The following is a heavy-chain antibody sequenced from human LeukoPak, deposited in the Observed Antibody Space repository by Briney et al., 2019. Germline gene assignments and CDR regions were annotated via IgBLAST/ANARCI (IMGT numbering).Heavy chain of an antibody. V-gene: IGHV1-2*06. D-gene: IGHD6-13*01. CDR1: GYTFVDYG. J-gene: IGHJ4*02. Sequence: GASVKVSCKASGYTFVDYGLNWVRQAPGQGLEWMGRINPNSGGTNYAQKFQGRVTMTRGTSISTAYMELSRLRSDDTAVYYCARGSSVQWGQGTLVTVSS. CDR3: ARGSSVQ. CDR2: INPNSGGT.